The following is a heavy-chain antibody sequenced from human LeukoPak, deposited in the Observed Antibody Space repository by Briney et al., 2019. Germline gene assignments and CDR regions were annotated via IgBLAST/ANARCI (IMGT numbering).Heavy chain of an antibody. V-gene: IGHV3-7*01. CDR1: AFTFSDYW. D-gene: IGHD5-24*01. Sequence: PGGSLRLSCAASAFTFSDYWMTWVRQTPGRGLERVANINNHGSETYYVESVRGRFTISRDNAKNSVYLHMNSLRDDDTAVYFCTRDRGWQQFDSWGQGTPVTVSS. CDR2: INNHGSET. CDR3: TRDRGWQQFDS. J-gene: IGHJ4*02.